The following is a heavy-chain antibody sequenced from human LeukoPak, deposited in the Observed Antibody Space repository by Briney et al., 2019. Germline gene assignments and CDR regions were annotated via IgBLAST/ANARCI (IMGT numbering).Heavy chain of an antibody. Sequence: AGPLTLSCTVSGFTFSSYWMHWVRHAPRKGMVGVSRITNAGSTTSYADSVKGRSTISRATAKNTLYLQMNGLRAEDTAVYYSARDNYHAFDIWGQGTMVTVSS. V-gene: IGHV3-74*01. CDR1: GFTFSSYW. CDR3: ARDNYHAFDI. D-gene: IGHD5-24*01. CDR2: ITNAGSTT. J-gene: IGHJ3*02.